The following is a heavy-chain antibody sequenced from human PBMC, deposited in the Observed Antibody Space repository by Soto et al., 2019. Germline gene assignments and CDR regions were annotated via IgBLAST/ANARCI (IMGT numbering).Heavy chain of an antibody. CDR3: ARSRARPGYFDWLLFELDFDY. V-gene: IGHV4-34*01. CDR1: GGSFSGYY. Sequence: KPSETLSLTCAVYGGSFSGYYWSWIRQPPGKGLEWIGEINHSGSTNYNPSLKSRVTISVDTSKNQFSLKLSSVTAADTAVYYCARSRARPGYFDWLLFELDFDYWGQGTLVTVSS. CDR2: INHSGST. D-gene: IGHD3-9*01. J-gene: IGHJ4*02.